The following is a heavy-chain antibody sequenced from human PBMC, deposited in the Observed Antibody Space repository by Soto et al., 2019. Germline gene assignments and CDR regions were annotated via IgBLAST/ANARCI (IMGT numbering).Heavy chain of an antibody. CDR2: IYSSGYT. CDR1: GFTVSSNF. Sequence: EVQLVESGGGLVSPGGSLRLSCAASGFTVSSNFMSWVRQAQGKWLEWVSIIYSSGYTYNADDVKGRSTISRDNSKNTLYLQMNSLRAGDTAVYYCVRGYYGDYHLYFDLCGRGTLVTVSS. V-gene: IGHV3-66*01. D-gene: IGHD4-17*01. J-gene: IGHJ2*01. CDR3: VRGYYGDYHLYFDL.